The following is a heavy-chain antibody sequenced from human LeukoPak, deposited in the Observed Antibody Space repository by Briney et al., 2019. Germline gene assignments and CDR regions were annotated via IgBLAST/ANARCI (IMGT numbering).Heavy chain of an antibody. CDR2: ISSDGGSP. D-gene: IGHD2-15*01. CDR3: AREYCSGGRCQYYFDY. V-gene: IGHV3-64*01. CDR1: GFTFSSYA. Sequence: GGSLRLSCAASGFTFSSYAMHWVRQAPGKGLEHVSGISSDGGSPFHVNSVKGRFTISSDNSKDTLYLQMGSLRAEDMAVYYCAREYCSGGRCQYYFDYWGQGTLVTVSS. J-gene: IGHJ4*02.